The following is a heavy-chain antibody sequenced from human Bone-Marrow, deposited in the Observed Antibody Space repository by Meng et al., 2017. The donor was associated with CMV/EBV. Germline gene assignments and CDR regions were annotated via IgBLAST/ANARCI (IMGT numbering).Heavy chain of an antibody. J-gene: IGHJ4*02. CDR2: ISCDSGDR. CDR1: GFTFTNFG. D-gene: IGHD3-16*01. Sequence: ASVKVSCKTSGFTFTNFGIGWVRLVPGQGLEWMGWISCDSGDRRYAQKFQGRLTLTTDTARRTAYMEMGGLTSDDTAVYYCARGGRGERDYYLEHWGQGPRVTGSS. V-gene: IGHV1-18*01. CDR3: ARGGRGERDYYLEH.